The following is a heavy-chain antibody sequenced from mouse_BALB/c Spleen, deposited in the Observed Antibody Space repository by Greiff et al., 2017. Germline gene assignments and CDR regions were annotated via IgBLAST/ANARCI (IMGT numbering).Heavy chain of an antibody. CDR1: GFTFSSYT. Sequence: EVQRVESGGGLVQPGGSLKLSCAASGFTFSSYTMPWVRQTPEKRLEWVAYISNGGGSTYYPYTVKGRFTISRDNAKNTLYLQMSSLKSEDTAMYYCARQEEDLGDSFAYWGQGTLVTVSA. CDR3: ARQEEDLGDSFAY. J-gene: IGHJ3*01. V-gene: IGHV5-12-2*01. CDR2: ISNGGGST. D-gene: IGHD3-3*01.